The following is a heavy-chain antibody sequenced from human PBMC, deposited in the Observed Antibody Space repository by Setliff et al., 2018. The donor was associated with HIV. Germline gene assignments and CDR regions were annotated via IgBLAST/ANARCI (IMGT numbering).Heavy chain of an antibody. CDR1: GFTFSDYY. J-gene: IGHJ4*02. CDR3: AKIMWDTGNYHSFVGH. Sequence: GGSLRLSCAASGFTFSDYYMSWIRQAPGKGLEWVSYISSSGSTIYYADSVKGRFTISRDNAKNSLYLQMNSLRAEDTAVYYCAKIMWDTGNYHSFVGHWGQGTLVTVSS. V-gene: IGHV3-11*04. CDR2: ISSSGSTI. D-gene: IGHD1-26*01.